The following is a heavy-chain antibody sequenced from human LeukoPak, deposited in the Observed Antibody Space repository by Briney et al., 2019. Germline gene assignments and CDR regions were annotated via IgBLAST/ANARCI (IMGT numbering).Heavy chain of an antibody. V-gene: IGHV3-21*01. CDR3: ARPGIAAAGTDY. D-gene: IGHD6-13*01. CDR2: ISSSSSSYI. CDR1: GFTFSSYS. J-gene: IGHJ4*02. Sequence: GGSLRLSCAASGFTFSSYSMNWVRQAPGKGLEWVSSISSSSSSYIYYADSVKGRFTISRDNAKNSLYLQMNSLRAEDTAVYYCARPGIAAAGTDYWGQGTLVTVSS.